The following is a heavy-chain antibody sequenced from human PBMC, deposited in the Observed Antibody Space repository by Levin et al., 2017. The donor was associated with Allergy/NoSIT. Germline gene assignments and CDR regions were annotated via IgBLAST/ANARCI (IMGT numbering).Heavy chain of an antibody. D-gene: IGHD3-22*01. CDR1: GFTFSSYG. CDR3: AREPRERPYYYDSSGYFDAFDI. CDR2: IWYDGSNK. J-gene: IGHJ3*02. Sequence: GGSLRLSCAASGFTFSSYGMHWVRQAPGKGLEWVAVIWYDGSNKYYADSVKGRFTISRDNSKNTLYLQMNSLRAEDTAVYYCAREPRERPYYYDSSGYFDAFDIWGQGTMVTVSS. V-gene: IGHV3-33*01.